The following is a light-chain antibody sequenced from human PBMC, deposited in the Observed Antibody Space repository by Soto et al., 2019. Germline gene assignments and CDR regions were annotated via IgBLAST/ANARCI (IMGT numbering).Light chain of an antibody. CDR2: STN. J-gene: IGLJ1*01. Sequence: QTVVTQEPAVSVSPGGTVTLTCGLRSAPLSTIYYPAWCQQAPGQPPRTLIYSTNTRSSGVPDRFSGSIRGNKAALTITGAQADDEAYYYCLLYMGNGIYLFGPGTKVTVL. CDR1: SAPLSTIYY. V-gene: IGLV8-61*01. CDR3: LLYMGNGIYL.